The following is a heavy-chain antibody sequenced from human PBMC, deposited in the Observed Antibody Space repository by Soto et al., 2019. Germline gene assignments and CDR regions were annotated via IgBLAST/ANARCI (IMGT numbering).Heavy chain of an antibody. V-gene: IGHV4-31*03. CDR2: IYYSGST. J-gene: IGHJ6*02. CDR3: ARGVTGYYYGMDV. D-gene: IGHD2-21*02. CDR1: GGSISSGGYY. Sequence: TLSLTCTVSGGSISSGGYYWSWIRQHPGKGLEWIGYIYYSGSTYYNPSLKSRVTISVETSKNQFSLKLSSVTAADTAVYYCARGVTGYYYGMDVWGQGTTVTGSS.